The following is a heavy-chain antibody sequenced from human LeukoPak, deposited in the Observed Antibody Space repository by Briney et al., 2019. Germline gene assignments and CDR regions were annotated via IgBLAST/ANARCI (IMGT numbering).Heavy chain of an antibody. CDR3: ARGGSGQLYNWFDP. J-gene: IGHJ5*02. CDR1: GYDLHTDW. D-gene: IGHD5-24*01. CDR2: IYPGDSDT. Sequence: GESLKISCKGFGYDLHTDWIGWVCQMPGQGLEWMGLIYPGDSDTRYSPSFQGQVTISADKSINTAYLEWDSLKASDTAMYYCARGGSGQLYNWFDPWGQGTLVTVSS. V-gene: IGHV5-51*01.